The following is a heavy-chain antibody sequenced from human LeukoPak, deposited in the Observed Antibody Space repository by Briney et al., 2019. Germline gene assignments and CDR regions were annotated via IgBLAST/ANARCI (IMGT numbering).Heavy chain of an antibody. V-gene: IGHV6-1*01. J-gene: IGHJ4*02. CDR2: TYYRAGWYT. CDR3: ARAPEYFFEGSDFTTLGIRVLDS. CDR1: GDSVSNDKTA. D-gene: IGHD3-22*01. Sequence: SQTLSLTCVISGDSVSNDKTAWNWIRQSPSRGLELLGRTYYRAGWYTDYAVSVKSRVSIHADTSRSQFSLHLNSVTPDDTAVYYCARAPEYFFEGSDFTTLGIRVLDSWGQGTLVTVSS.